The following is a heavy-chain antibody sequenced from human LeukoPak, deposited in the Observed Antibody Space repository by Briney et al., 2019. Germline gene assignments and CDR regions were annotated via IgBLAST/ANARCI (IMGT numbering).Heavy chain of an antibody. Sequence: GGSLRVSCAASGFTFSDYAMSWVRQAPGKGLEWVSVISGSGGSTYYADSVKGRFTISRDNSKNTLYLQMNSLRAEDTAVYSCAKDRRGSGIVGDYYIDYWGQGTLVAVSS. J-gene: IGHJ4*02. D-gene: IGHD1-26*01. CDR3: AKDRRGSGIVGDYYIDY. V-gene: IGHV3-23*01. CDR1: GFTFSDYA. CDR2: ISGSGGST.